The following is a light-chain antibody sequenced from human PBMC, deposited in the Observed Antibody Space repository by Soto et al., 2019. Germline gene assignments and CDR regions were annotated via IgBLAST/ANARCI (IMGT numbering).Light chain of an antibody. J-gene: IGLJ1*01. V-gene: IGLV1-40*01. CDR3: QSYDSSRSPLYV. CDR2: ANN. CDR1: SSNIGAGYD. Sequence: QLVLTQPPSVSGAPGQRVSISCTGSSSNIGAGYDVHWYQHLPGTAPKLLIYANNNRPSGVPDRFSGSKSGTSASLAITGLQAEDEADYDCQSYDSSRSPLYVFGTGTKLTVL.